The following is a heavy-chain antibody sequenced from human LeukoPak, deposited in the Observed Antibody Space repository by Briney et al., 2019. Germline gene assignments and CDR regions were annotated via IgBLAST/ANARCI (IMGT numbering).Heavy chain of an antibody. D-gene: IGHD4-17*01. V-gene: IGHV1-69*13. J-gene: IGHJ6*02. Sequence: ASVKVSCKASGGTFSSYAISWVRQAPGQGLEWMGGIIPIFGTANYAQKFQGRVTITADESMSTAYMELSSLRSEDTAVYYCAREYGDQRGNYYYGMDVWGQGTTVTVSS. CDR2: IIPIFGTA. CDR1: GGTFSSYA. CDR3: AREYGDQRGNYYYGMDV.